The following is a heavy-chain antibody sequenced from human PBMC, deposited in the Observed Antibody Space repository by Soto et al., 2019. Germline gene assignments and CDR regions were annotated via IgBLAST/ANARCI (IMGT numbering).Heavy chain of an antibody. J-gene: IGHJ6*02. Sequence: PGESLKISCKGSGYSFTSYWISWVRQMPGKGLEWMGRIDPSDSYTNYSPSFQGHVTISADKSISTAYLQWSSLKASDTAMYYCARLLYYDILTGSYYYYGMDVWGQGTTVTVSS. CDR2: IDPSDSYT. CDR1: GYSFTSYW. V-gene: IGHV5-10-1*01. CDR3: ARLLYYDILTGSYYYYGMDV. D-gene: IGHD3-9*01.